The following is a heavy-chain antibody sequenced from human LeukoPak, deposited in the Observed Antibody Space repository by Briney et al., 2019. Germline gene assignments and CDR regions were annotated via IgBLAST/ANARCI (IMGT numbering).Heavy chain of an antibody. V-gene: IGHV3-9*01. Sequence: GRSLRLSCAASGFTFDDYAMHWVRQAPGKGLEWVSDISWNSGSIGYADSVKGRFTISRDNAKNSLYLQMNSLRAEDTAMYYCAKDREGYCSSTSCYGFDYWGQGTLVTVSS. CDR2: ISWNSGSI. J-gene: IGHJ4*02. CDR1: GFTFDDYA. D-gene: IGHD2-2*01. CDR3: AKDREGYCSSTSCYGFDY.